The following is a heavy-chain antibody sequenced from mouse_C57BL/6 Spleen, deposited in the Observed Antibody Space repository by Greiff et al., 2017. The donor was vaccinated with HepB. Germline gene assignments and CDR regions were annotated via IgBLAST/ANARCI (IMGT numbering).Heavy chain of an antibody. CDR3: ARNAYGSWFAY. V-gene: IGHV2-2*01. CDR1: GFSLTSYG. Sequence: QVQLQQSGPGLVQPSQSLSITCTVSGFSLTSYGVHWVRQSPGKGLEWLGVIWSGGSTDYNAAFISRLSISKDNSKSQVFFKMSSLQADDTAIYYCARNAYGSWFAYWGQGTLVTVSA. J-gene: IGHJ3*01. D-gene: IGHD2-10*02. CDR2: IWSGGST.